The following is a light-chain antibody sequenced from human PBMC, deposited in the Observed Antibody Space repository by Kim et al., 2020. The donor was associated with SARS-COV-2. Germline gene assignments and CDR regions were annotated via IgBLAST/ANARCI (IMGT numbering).Light chain of an antibody. V-gene: IGLV3-27*01. CDR1: VVAKKF. CDR3: YCAAENSEV. J-gene: IGLJ1*01. CDR2: KDT. Sequence: SVPPKQSATTTCSGDVVAKKFARWSQQRPGKAPVLVIYKDTERPSGISERFSGSSSGTTVTLTIRGGQVEDEADYYGYCAAENSEVFGTGTKVTVL.